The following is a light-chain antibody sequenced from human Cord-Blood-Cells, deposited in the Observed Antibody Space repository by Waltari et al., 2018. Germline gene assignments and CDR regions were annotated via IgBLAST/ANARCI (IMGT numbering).Light chain of an antibody. CDR3: QKRSNWYT. J-gene: IGKJ2*01. V-gene: IGKV3-11*01. CDR1: QSVSSY. Sequence: EIVLTQSPATLSLSPGARATSSCRARQSVSSYLAWYQQKPGQAPRLLIYDASNRATGIPARFSGSGSGTDFTLTISSLEPEDFAVYYCQKRSNWYTFGQGTKLEIK. CDR2: DAS.